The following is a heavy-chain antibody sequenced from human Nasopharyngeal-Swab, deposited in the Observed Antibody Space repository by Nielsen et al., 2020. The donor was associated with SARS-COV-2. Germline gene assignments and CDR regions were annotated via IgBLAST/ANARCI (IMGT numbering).Heavy chain of an antibody. V-gene: IGHV3-9*01. J-gene: IGHJ4*02. CDR3: ARAPKRGSSGYQVVY. CDR1: GFTFDDYA. D-gene: IGHD3-22*01. Sequence: SLKISCAASGFTFDDYAMHWVRQAPGKGLEWVSGISWNSGSIGCADSVKGRFTISRDNAKNSLYLQMNSLRAEDTAVYYCARAPKRGSSGYQVVYWGQGTLVTVSS. CDR2: ISWNSGSI.